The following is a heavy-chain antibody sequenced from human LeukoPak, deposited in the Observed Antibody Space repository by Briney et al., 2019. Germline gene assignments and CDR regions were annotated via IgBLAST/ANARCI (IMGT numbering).Heavy chain of an antibody. Sequence: SETLSLTSPVYGGSISSYSWSWIRQPPRKVLEWIGSIYYCGRPTSNPSLKSRVTISVDTSQNQFSLKLSAVTAPDTAVYYCASLRRMYGGYALFDYRGQGTLVTVSS. J-gene: IGHJ4*02. CDR3: ASLRRMYGGYALFDY. CDR2: IYYCGRP. CDR1: GGSISSYS. V-gene: IGHV4-59*08. D-gene: IGHD5-12*01.